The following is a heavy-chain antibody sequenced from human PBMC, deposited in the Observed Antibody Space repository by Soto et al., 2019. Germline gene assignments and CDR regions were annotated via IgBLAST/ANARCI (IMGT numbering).Heavy chain of an antibody. J-gene: IGHJ6*02. Sequence: SETLSLTCTVSGGSISSSSYYWGWIRQPPGKGLEWIGSIYYSGSTYYNPSLKSRVTISVDTSKNQFSLKLSSVTAADTAVYYCARVENVLLWFGELLRSSYYGMDVWGQGTTVTVSS. CDR3: ARVENVLLWFGELLRSSYYGMDV. D-gene: IGHD3-10*01. V-gene: IGHV4-39*01. CDR1: GGSISSSSYY. CDR2: IYYSGST.